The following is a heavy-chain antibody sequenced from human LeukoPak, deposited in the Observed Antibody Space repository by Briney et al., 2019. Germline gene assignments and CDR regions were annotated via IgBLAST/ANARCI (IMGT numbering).Heavy chain of an antibody. D-gene: IGHD3-10*01. CDR3: ARLGGGPLQNYYYYYMDV. CDR2: IIPIFGTA. J-gene: IGHJ6*03. CDR1: GGTFSSYA. Sequence: ASVKVSCKASGGTFSSYAISWVRQAPGQGLEWMGGIIPIFGTANYAQKFQGRVTITADESTSTAYMELSSLRSEDTAVYYCARLGGGPLQNYYYYYMDVWGKGTTVTVSS. V-gene: IGHV1-69*13.